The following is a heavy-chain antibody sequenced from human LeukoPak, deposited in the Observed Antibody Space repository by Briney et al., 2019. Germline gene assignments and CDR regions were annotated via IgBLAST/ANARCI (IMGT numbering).Heavy chain of an antibody. D-gene: IGHD2-8*01. CDR1: GYTFTSYG. CDR2: ISAYNGNT. CDR3: ARDYYCTRGECLDVFDI. V-gene: IGHV1-18*01. J-gene: IGHJ3*02. Sequence: GASVKVSCKASGYTFTSYGISWVRQAPGQGLEWMGWISAYNGNTNYAQKLQGRVTMTTDTSTNTAYMDLRSLTSDDTAVYYCARDYYCTRGECLDVFDIWGQGTMVTVSS.